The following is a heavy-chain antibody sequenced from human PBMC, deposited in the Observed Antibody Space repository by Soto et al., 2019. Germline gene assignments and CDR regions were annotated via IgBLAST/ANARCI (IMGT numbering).Heavy chain of an antibody. Sequence: GGSLSLSCAASGFTFSSYGMHWVRQAPGKGLEWVAVISYDGSNKYYADSVKGRFTISRDNSKNTLYLQMNSLRAEDTAVYYCAALAVAGTGDAFDIWGQGTMVTVSS. V-gene: IGHV3-30*03. D-gene: IGHD6-13*01. CDR2: ISYDGSNK. CDR1: GFTFSSYG. J-gene: IGHJ3*02. CDR3: AALAVAGTGDAFDI.